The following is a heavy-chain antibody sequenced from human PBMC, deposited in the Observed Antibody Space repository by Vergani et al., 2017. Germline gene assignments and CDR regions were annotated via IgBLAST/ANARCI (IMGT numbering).Heavy chain of an antibody. V-gene: IGHV4-59*01. CDR3: ARASRLDCSSTSCYTPYYYYYMDV. CDR2: IYYSGST. Sequence: QVQLEESGPGLVKPSETLSLTCTVSGGSISSYYWSWIRQPPGKGLEWIGYIYYSGSTNYNPSLKSRVTKSVDTSKNQFSLKLSSVTAADTAVYYCARASRLDCSSTSCYTPYYYYYMDVWGKGTTVTVSS. J-gene: IGHJ6*03. CDR1: GGSISSYY. D-gene: IGHD2-2*02.